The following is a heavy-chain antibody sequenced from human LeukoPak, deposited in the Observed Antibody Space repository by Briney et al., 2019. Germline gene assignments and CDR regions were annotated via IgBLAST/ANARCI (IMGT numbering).Heavy chain of an antibody. J-gene: IGHJ4*02. CDR1: GFTFSDYS. CDR3: ARDMSGTYSFDY. Sequence: GGSLRLSCAASGFTFSDYSMNWVRQAPGKALEYVSFIHHNGDITSYADSVRGRFTVSRDNSKNTLFLELSSLRTDDTAVYYCARDMSGTYSFDYWGQGTLDTVSS. D-gene: IGHD1-26*01. CDR2: IHHNGDIT. V-gene: IGHV3-64D*06.